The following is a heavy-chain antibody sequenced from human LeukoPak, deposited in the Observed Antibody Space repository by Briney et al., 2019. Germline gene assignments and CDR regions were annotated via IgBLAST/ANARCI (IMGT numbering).Heavy chain of an antibody. D-gene: IGHD6-13*01. CDR2: ISGSGGSS. CDR3: AKVKQQLPRDYFDY. J-gene: IGHJ4*02. V-gene: IGHV3-23*01. Sequence: GGSLRLSCAASGFTSSSYAMSWVRQAPGKGLEWVSAISGSGGSSYYADSVKGRFTISRDNSKNTLYLQMNSLRAEDTAVYYCAKVKQQLPRDYFDYWGQGTLVTVSS. CDR1: GFTSSSYA.